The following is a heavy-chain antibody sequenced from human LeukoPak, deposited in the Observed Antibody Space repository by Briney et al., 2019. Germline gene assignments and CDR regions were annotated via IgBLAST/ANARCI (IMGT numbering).Heavy chain of an antibody. D-gene: IGHD3-10*01. Sequence: SETLSLTCTVSGGSISSSSYYWGWIRQPPGKGLEWIGSIYYSGSTYYNPSLKSRVTISVDTSKNQFSQKLSSVTAADTAVYYCASDYYGSGSSIFDYWGQGTLVTVSS. V-gene: IGHV4-39*01. CDR1: GGSISSSSYY. CDR2: IYYSGST. J-gene: IGHJ4*02. CDR3: ASDYYGSGSSIFDY.